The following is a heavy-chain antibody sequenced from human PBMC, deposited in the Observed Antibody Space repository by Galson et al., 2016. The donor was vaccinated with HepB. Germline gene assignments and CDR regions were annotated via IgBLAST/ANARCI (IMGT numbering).Heavy chain of an antibody. CDR1: GFTFGNYV. V-gene: IGHV3-23*01. Sequence: SLRLSCAASGFTFGNYVMSWVRQAPGKGLEWVSSIVNIGGNTYYADSVKGRFTISRDNSKNTLYLQMSSLRAEDTALYYCAKEPQKYSSGWYYYNWGQGALVTVSS. J-gene: IGHJ4*02. D-gene: IGHD6-19*01. CDR2: IVNIGGNT. CDR3: AKEPQKYSSGWYYYN.